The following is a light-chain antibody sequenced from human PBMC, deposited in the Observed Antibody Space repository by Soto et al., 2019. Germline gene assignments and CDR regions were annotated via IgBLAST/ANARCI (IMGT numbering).Light chain of an antibody. J-gene: IGKJ5*01. CDR2: DTS. V-gene: IGKV3-15*01. CDR1: QSVSSTY. CDR3: QQYNKWPPIT. Sequence: EIGLTQSPGSLSLSPGERATLSCRAIQSVSSTYLAWYQQKPGQAPRLLIYDTSTRATGIPARFSGSGSGTEFTLTISSLQSEDFAVYYCQQYNKWPPITFGQGTRLEIK.